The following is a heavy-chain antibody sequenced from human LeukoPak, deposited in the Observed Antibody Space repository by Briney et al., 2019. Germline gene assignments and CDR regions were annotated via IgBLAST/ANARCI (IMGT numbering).Heavy chain of an antibody. D-gene: IGHD2-2*01. CDR3: ARVVVPAHLDY. CDR1: GYSISSGYY. J-gene: IGHJ4*02. V-gene: IGHV4-38-2*02. CDR2: IYHSGGT. Sequence: PSETLSLTCTVSGYSISSGYYWGWIRQPPGKGLEWIGSIYHSGGTYYNPSLKSRVTISIDTSKNQFSLKLSSVTAADTAVYYCARVVVPAHLDYWGQGTLVTVSS.